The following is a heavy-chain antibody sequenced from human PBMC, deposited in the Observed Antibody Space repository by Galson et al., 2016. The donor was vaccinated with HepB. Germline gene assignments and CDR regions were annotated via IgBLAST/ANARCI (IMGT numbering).Heavy chain of an antibody. V-gene: IGHV4-59*06. CDR2: IYYSGST. J-gene: IGHJ4*02. CDR1: GGSISSYY. CDR3: ARAGGLLVDS. D-gene: IGHD5-18*01. Sequence: SETLSLTCTVSGGSISSYYWSWIRQPPGKGLEWIGYIYYSGSTYSNPSLHSRVTISVDTSKNQFSPKLSPVTAADTAVYYCARAGGLLVDSWGQGTLVTVSS.